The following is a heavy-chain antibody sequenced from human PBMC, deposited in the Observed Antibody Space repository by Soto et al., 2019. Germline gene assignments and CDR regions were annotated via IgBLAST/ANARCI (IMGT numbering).Heavy chain of an antibody. CDR1: VYTFTSYY. V-gene: IGHV1-46*03. D-gene: IGHD5-12*01. CDR2: INPSGGST. CDR3: ARVGGNIVATTGDAFDI. J-gene: IGHJ3*02. Sequence: ASVKVSCKASVYTFTSYYIHWVRQAPGQGLEWMGIINPSGGSTSYAQKFQGRVTMTRDTSTSTVYMELSSLRSEDTAVYYCARVGGNIVATTGDAFDIWGQGTMVTVSS.